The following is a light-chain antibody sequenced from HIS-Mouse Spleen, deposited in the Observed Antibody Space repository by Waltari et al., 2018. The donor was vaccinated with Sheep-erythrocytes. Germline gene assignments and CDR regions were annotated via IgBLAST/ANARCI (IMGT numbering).Light chain of an antibody. CDR3: QAWDSSTAWV. Sequence: SYELTQPPSVSVSPGQTASITRSGDKLGDNYACWYQQKPGQSPVLVIYQDSKRPSGIPERFSGSNSGNTATLTISGTQAMDEADYYCQAWDSSTAWVFGGGTKLTVL. V-gene: IGLV3-1*01. CDR2: QDS. CDR1: KLGDNY. J-gene: IGLJ3*02.